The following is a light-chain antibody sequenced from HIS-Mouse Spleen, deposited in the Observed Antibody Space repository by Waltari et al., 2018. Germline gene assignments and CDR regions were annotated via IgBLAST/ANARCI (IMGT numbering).Light chain of an antibody. CDR2: QDS. CDR1: KLGDKY. V-gene: IGLV3-1*01. CDR3: QAWDSSTYV. J-gene: IGLJ1*01. Sequence: SYELTQTPSVSVSPGQTASIPCSGDKLGDKYACWYQQKPGQSPVLVIYQDSKRPSGIPERFSGSNSGNTATLTISGTQAMDEADYYCQAWDSSTYVFGTGTKVTVL.